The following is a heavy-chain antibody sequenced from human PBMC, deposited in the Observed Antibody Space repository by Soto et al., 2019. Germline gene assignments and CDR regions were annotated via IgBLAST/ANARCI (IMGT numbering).Heavy chain of an antibody. Sequence: SETLSLTCTVSGGSISSGPYSWGWIRQPPGKGLEWIGTFYYSGSTHYNPSLGSRVTISVDTSKKQFSLRVNSVTAADTAVYYCARLGGYCSSTTCYGYYAMDVWGQGTAVTVSS. J-gene: IGHJ6*02. CDR3: ARLGGYCSSTTCYGYYAMDV. CDR1: GGSISSGPYS. CDR2: FYYSGST. V-gene: IGHV4-39*01. D-gene: IGHD2-2*01.